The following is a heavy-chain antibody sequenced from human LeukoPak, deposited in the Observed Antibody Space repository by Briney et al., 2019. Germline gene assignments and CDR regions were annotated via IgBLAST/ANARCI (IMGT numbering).Heavy chain of an antibody. D-gene: IGHD1-26*01. CDR3: ARVVLGATNY. Sequence: GGSLRLSCAASGFTFSDYYMSWLGQAPGKGLEWVSYISSSGTTIYYADSVKCPFTISSDNAKNSLYLQMNSLRAEDTAVYYCARVVLGATNYWGQGTLVTVSS. CDR1: GFTFSDYY. CDR2: ISSSGTTI. V-gene: IGHV3-11*01. J-gene: IGHJ4*02.